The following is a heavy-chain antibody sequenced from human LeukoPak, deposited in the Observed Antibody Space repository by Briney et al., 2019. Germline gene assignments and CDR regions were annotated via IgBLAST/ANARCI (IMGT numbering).Heavy chain of an antibody. V-gene: IGHV4-34*01. Sequence: KTSETLSLTCAVYGGSFSGYYWSWIRQPPGKGLEWIGEINHSGNTNYNPSLKSRVTISVDTSKNQFSLKLSSVTAADTAVYYCARGLDGDYDYYYYYGMDVWGQGTTVTVSS. CDR3: ARGLDGDYDYYYYYGMDV. D-gene: IGHD4-17*01. CDR2: INHSGNT. CDR1: GGSFSGYY. J-gene: IGHJ6*02.